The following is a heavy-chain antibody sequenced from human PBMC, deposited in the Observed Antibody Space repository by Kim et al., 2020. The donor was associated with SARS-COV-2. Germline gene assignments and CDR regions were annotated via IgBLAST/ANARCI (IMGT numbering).Heavy chain of an antibody. CDR1: GFTFGDYA. J-gene: IGHJ6*02. Sequence: GGSLRRSCTASGFTFGDYAMSWVRQAPGKGLEWVGFIRSKAYGGTTEYAASVKGRFTISRDDSKSIAYLQMNSLKTEDTAVYDCTRDQVLPTGGDYFYYYYYGMDVWGQGTTVTVSS. CDR3: TRDQVLPTGGDYFYYYYYGMDV. V-gene: IGHV3-49*04. CDR2: IRSKAYGGTT. D-gene: IGHD4-17*01.